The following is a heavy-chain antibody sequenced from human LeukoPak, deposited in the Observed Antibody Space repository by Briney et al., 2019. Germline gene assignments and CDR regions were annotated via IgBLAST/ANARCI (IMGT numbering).Heavy chain of an antibody. CDR1: GESFTGYY. V-gene: IGHV4-34*01. CDR3: ARSQLQLDYYGMDV. D-gene: IGHD4-11*01. Sequence: SETLSLTCAVYGESFTGYYWSWIRQPPGAGLEWIGEINHSGSTNYNPSLKSRVTISVDTSKNQFSLKLSSMTAADTAVYYCARSQLQLDYYGMDVWGQGTTVTVSS. J-gene: IGHJ6*02. CDR2: INHSGST.